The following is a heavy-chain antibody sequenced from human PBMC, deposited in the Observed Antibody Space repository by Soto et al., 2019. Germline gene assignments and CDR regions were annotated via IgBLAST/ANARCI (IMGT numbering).Heavy chain of an antibody. V-gene: IGHV3-23*01. J-gene: IGHJ4*02. D-gene: IGHD3-22*01. Sequence: EVQLLESGGGLVQPGGSLRLSCAASGFTFTNYAMSWVRQAPGKGLEWVSGISGSGGSTDYADSVKGRFTISRDNSKNGLYLQMISLRAEDTAVYYCAKADSSGYYSISDYWGQGTLVTVSS. CDR2: ISGSGGST. CDR3: AKADSSGYYSISDY. CDR1: GFTFTNYA.